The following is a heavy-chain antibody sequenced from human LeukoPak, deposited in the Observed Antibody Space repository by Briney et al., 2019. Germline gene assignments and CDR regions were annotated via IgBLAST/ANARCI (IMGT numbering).Heavy chain of an antibody. J-gene: IGHJ4*02. V-gene: IGHV3-21*01. D-gene: IGHD6-19*01. CDR1: GFTFDMYT. CDR3: ARNFYFDSSADLDY. CDR2: ISSDSNDK. Sequence: GGSLRLSCEASGFTFDMYTMHWVRQAPGKGLEWVAAISSDSNDKHYADSLQGRFTISGDDSQNSLFLHMQSLRDDDTAIYYCARNFYFDSSADLDYWGQGTLVTVSA.